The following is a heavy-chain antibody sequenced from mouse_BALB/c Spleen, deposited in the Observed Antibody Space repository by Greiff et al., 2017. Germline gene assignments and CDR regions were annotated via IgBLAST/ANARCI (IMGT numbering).Heavy chain of an antibody. CDR2: ISYDGSN. Sequence: EVKLMESGPGLVKPSQSLSLTCSVTGYSITSGYYWNWIRQFPGNKLEWMGYISYDGSNNYNPSLKNRISITRDTSKNQFFLKLNSVTTEDTATYYCAEGTGNFDYWGQGTTLTVSS. CDR3: AEGTGNFDY. V-gene: IGHV3-6*02. CDR1: GYSITSGYY. J-gene: IGHJ2*01. D-gene: IGHD4-1*01.